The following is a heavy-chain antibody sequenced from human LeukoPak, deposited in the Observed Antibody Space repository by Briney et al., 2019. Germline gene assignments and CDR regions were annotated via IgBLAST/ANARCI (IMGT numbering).Heavy chain of an antibody. CDR3: ARHLLESSGWRHYFDD. Sequence: PGGSLRLSCVASGFTFSNYAMNWVRQAPGKGLEWVSYISSSGSTIYYADSVKGRFTISRDNAKNSLYLQMNSLRAEDTAVYYCARHLLESSGWRHYFDDWGQGTLATVSS. D-gene: IGHD6-19*01. CDR2: ISSSGSTI. V-gene: IGHV3-48*01. CDR1: GFTFSNYA. J-gene: IGHJ4*02.